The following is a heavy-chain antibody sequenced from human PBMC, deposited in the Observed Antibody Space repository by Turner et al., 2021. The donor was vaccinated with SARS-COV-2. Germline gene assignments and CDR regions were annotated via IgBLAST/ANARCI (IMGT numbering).Heavy chain of an antibody. CDR1: GYTLIELS. V-gene: IGHV1-24*01. CDR3: ATGYAYCGGDCSIYY. J-gene: IGHJ4*02. D-gene: IGHD2-21*02. Sequence: QVPLVQSGAEVKKPGASVKVSCKVSGYTLIELSMHWVRQAPGKGLEWMGGFDPEDGETIYAQKFQGRVTMTEDTSTDTAYMELSSLRSEDTAVYYCATGYAYCGGDCSIYYWGQGTLVTVSS. CDR2: FDPEDGET.